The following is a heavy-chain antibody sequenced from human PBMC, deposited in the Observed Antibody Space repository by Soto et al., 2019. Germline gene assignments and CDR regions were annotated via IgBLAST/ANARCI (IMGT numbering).Heavy chain of an antibody. D-gene: IGHD5-12*01. CDR3: ARDTGYDHNAFDI. CDR1: GYSFITSYY. J-gene: IGHJ3*02. Sequence: ASVKFSCKASGYSFITSYYMHWLRQAPGQGLEWMGIINPTGSITKYSQRFQGRLTMTRDTSTSTDYMELTTLTSEDTAVYFCARDTGYDHNAFDIW. V-gene: IGHV1-46*01. CDR2: INPTGSIT.